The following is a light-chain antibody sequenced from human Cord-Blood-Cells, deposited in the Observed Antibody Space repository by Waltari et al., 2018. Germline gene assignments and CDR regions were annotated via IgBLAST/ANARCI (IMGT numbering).Light chain of an antibody. V-gene: IGKV3-20*01. CDR3: QQYGSSPVS. CDR2: GAS. Sequence: EIVLTKSPSTLSLSPGERATISCRASQSVRSSYLACYQQKPGQAPRLLIYGASSSATGIPDRFSGSGCGKDFTVTISSLEPEDFAAYYCQQYGSSPVSFGQGTKLEI. CDR1: QSVRSSY. J-gene: IGKJ2*03.